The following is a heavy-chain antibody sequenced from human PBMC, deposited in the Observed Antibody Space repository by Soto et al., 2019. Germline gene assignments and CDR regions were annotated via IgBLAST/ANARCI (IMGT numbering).Heavy chain of an antibody. CDR2: ITWNSRVL. CDR3: AKGRYDFWSPYSDS. J-gene: IGHJ4*02. V-gene: IGHV3-9*01. D-gene: IGHD3-3*01. Sequence: SLRLSCVGTGLNFDDFAMHWVRQAPGKGLEWVSGITWNSRVLAYADSVKGRFTISRDNARNSLYLQMDSLRDEDTALYYCAKGRYDFWSPYSDSWGQGTLVTVSS. CDR1: GLNFDDFA.